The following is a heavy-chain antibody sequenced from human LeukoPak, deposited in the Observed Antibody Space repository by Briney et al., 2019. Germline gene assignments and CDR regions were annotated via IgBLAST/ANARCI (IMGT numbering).Heavy chain of an antibody. J-gene: IGHJ4*02. V-gene: IGHV3-23*01. CDR1: GFTFRNHD. CDR2: ISATGGHT. D-gene: IGHD2-15*01. CDR3: AKADYPTVSCIDD. Sequence: GGSLRLSCAASGFTFRNHDMTWVRQTPGKGLEWVSSISATGGHTYYADSVQGRFTISRDNSKNTLSLQLNSLRAEDTAVYYCAKADYPTVSCIDDWGQGTLVTVSS.